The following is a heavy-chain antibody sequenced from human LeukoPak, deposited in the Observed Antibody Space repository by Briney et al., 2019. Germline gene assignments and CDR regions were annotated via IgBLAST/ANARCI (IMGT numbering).Heavy chain of an antibody. Sequence: PSETPSLTCTVSGGSISSYYWSWIRQPPGKGLEWIGYIYTSGSTEYNPSLKSRVTISVDTSKNQFSLKLSSVTAADTAVYYCARLPRVDYYYYYMDVWGKGTTVTVSS. CDR2: IYTSGST. CDR1: GGSISSYY. D-gene: IGHD2-15*01. CDR3: ARLPRVDYYYYYMDV. J-gene: IGHJ6*03. V-gene: IGHV4-4*09.